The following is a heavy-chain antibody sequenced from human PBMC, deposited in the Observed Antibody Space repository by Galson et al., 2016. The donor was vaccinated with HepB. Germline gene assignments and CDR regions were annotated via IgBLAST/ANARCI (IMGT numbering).Heavy chain of an antibody. CDR1: GGSLSGFY. CDR3: AVVPVVRRTRNPIGVYWSFHL. Sequence: SETLSLTCGVSGGSLSGFYWSWIRQAPGKGLEWIADINHGGSAIYSPSLKSRVTMSLDTSKNQFSLNLTSVTAAATAVYFCAVVPVVRRTRNPIGVYWSFHLWGRGTLVTVSS. CDR2: INHGGSA. D-gene: IGHD4-23*01. V-gene: IGHV4-34*01. J-gene: IGHJ2*01.